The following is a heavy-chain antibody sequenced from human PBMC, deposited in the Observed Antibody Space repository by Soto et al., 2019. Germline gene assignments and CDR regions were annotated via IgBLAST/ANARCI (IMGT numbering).Heavy chain of an antibody. CDR3: SKGRGGSGSLTPRVDF. D-gene: IGHD3-10*01. J-gene: IGHJ4*02. V-gene: IGHV3-23*01. Sequence: EVQLLESGGGLVQPGASLRLSCAASGFTFNNYAMTWVRQAPGKGLEWVSAINGGGDTTSYADSVKGRFTVSRDGSKNTLYLQMSSLRAEDTALYYCSKGRGGSGSLTPRVDFWGQGTLVTVSS. CDR1: GFTFNNYA. CDR2: INGGGDTT.